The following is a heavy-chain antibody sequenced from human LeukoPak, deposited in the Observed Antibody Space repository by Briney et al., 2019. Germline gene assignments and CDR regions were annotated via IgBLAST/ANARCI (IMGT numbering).Heavy chain of an antibody. CDR1: GGTFSSYA. Sequence: GASVKVSCKASGGTFSSYAISWVRQAPGQGLEWMGGIIPIFGTANYAQKFQGRVTITADESTSTAYMELSSLRSEDTAVYYCAIGLDCSGGSCYRSPSGCNWFDPWGQGTLVTVSS. D-gene: IGHD2-15*01. J-gene: IGHJ5*02. CDR2: IIPIFGTA. V-gene: IGHV1-69*13. CDR3: AIGLDCSGGSCYRSPSGCNWFDP.